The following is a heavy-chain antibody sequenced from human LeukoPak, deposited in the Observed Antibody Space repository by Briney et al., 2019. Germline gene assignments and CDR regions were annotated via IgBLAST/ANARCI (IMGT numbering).Heavy chain of an antibody. J-gene: IGHJ4*02. V-gene: IGHV3-30-3*01. CDR3: ARDLLARGSYYSY. CDR1: GFTFSSYA. Sequence: PGRSLRLSCAASGFTFSSYAMHWVRQAPGKGPEWVAVISYDGSNKYYADSVKGRFTISRDNSKNTLYLQMNSLRAEDTAVYYCARDLLARGSYYSYWGQGTLVTVSS. D-gene: IGHD1-26*01. CDR2: ISYDGSNK.